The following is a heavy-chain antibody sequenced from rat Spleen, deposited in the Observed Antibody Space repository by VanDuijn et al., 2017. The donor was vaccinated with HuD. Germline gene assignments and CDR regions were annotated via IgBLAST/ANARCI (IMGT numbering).Heavy chain of an antibody. CDR3: ARRHYGYTDYFDY. Sequence: EVQLVESDGGLVQPGKSLKLSCAASGFTFSDYGVAWVRQAPTKGLEWVATISYGDSSGHSSTYYRDSVKGRFTISRDNAKSSLYLQMDSLRSEDTATYYCARRHYGYTDYFDYWGQGVMVTVSS. J-gene: IGHJ2*01. D-gene: IGHD1-9*01. CDR1: GFTFSDYG. V-gene: IGHV5-29*01. CDR2: ISYGDSSGHSST.